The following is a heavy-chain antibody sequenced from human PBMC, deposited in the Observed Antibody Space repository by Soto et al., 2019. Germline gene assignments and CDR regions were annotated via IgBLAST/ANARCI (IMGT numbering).Heavy chain of an antibody. CDR1: GFSLSNARMG. Sequence: QVTLKESGPVLVKPTETLTLTCTVSGFSLSNARMGVSWIRQPPGKALEWLAHIFSNDEKSYSTSLKSRLTVSKDPSKRQVLLTMTNMDAVDTATYNCARLVDYDFWSGKQPATYYYYYYMDVWGKGTTVNFSS. D-gene: IGHD3-3*01. CDR2: IFSNDEK. J-gene: IGHJ6*03. CDR3: ARLVDYDFWSGKQPATYYYYYYMDV. V-gene: IGHV2-26*01.